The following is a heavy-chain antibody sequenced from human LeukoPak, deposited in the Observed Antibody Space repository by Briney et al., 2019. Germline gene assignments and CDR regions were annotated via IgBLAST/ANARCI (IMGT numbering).Heavy chain of an antibody. CDR3: ARVDRFYDILTGYYNNAFDI. D-gene: IGHD3-9*01. V-gene: IGHV4-39*07. Sequence: SETLSLTCTVSGGSISSYYWGWIRQPPGKGLEWIGSIYHSGSTYYNPSLKSRVTISVDTSKNQFSLKLSSVTAADTAVYYCARVDRFYDILTGYYNNAFDIWGQGTMVTVSS. CDR2: IYHSGST. J-gene: IGHJ3*02. CDR1: GGSISSYY.